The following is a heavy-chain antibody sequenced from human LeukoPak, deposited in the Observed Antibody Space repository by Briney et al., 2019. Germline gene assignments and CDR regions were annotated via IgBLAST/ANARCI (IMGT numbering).Heavy chain of an antibody. J-gene: IGHJ6*02. Sequence: ASVKVSCKASGYTFTGYYMHWARQAPGQGLEWMGRINPNSGGTNYAQKFQGRVTMTRDTSISTAYMELSRLRSDDTAVYYCARDQWSGSGAYYYGMDVWGQGTTVTVSS. CDR2: INPNSGGT. CDR1: GYTFTGYY. CDR3: ARDQWSGSGAYYYGMDV. D-gene: IGHD3-3*01. V-gene: IGHV1-2*06.